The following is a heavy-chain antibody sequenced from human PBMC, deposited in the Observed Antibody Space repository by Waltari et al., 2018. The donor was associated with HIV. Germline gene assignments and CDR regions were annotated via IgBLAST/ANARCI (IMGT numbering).Heavy chain of an antibody. CDR1: GYSFNSYG. D-gene: IGHD6-25*01. J-gene: IGHJ3*01. CDR2: IHTNTGDP. Sequence: QVQLVQSGSELKKPGASVKVSCKASGYSFNSYGINWVRQAPGQGLEWIRWIHTNTGDPTYAQGFTGRFVFSLDTSVTTAYLQIRTLKAEDTALYYCARDRDVITVIAAPDLWGQGTMVTVSS. CDR3: ARDRDVITVIAAPDL. V-gene: IGHV7-4-1*02.